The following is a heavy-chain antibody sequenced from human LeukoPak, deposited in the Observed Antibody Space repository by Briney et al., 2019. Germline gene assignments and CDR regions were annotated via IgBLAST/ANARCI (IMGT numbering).Heavy chain of an antibody. J-gene: IGHJ5*02. V-gene: IGHV3-74*01. CDR2: INSDGSST. CDR3: AREGYHDSSGPSWFDP. Sequence: GGSLRLSCAASGFTFSSYWMHWVRQAPGKGLVWVSRINSDGSSTSYADSVKGRFTISRDNAKITLYLQMNSLRAEDTAVYYCAREGYHDSSGPSWFDPWGQGTLVTVSS. D-gene: IGHD3-22*01. CDR1: GFTFSSYW.